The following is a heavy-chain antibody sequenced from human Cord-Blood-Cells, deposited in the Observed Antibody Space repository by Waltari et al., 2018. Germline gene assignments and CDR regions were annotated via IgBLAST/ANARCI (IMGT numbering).Heavy chain of an antibody. CDR3: ARDQTMKGAYYYYMDV. CDR2: IIPIFGTA. CDR1: GGTFSSYA. Sequence: QVQLVQSGAEVKKPGSSVKVSCKASGGTFSSYALSWVRPAPGQGLEWMGGIIPIFGTANYAQKFQGRVTITADESTSTAYMELSSLRSEDTAVYYCARDQTMKGAYYYYMDVWGKGTTVTVSS. V-gene: IGHV1-69*01. J-gene: IGHJ6*03. D-gene: IGHD3-22*01.